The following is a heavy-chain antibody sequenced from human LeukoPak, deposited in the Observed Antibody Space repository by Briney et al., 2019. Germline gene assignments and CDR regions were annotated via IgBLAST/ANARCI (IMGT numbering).Heavy chain of an antibody. CDR2: IIPIFGTA. CDR3: ARSAGYYDSSGYYLYYFDY. Sequence: SVKVSCKASGGTFSSYAISWVQQAPGQGLEWMGGIIPIFGTANYAQKFQGRVTITTDESTSTAHMELSSLRSEDTAVYYCARSAGYYDSSGYYLYYFDYWGQGTLVTVSS. CDR1: GGTFSSYA. D-gene: IGHD3-22*01. V-gene: IGHV1-69*05. J-gene: IGHJ4*02.